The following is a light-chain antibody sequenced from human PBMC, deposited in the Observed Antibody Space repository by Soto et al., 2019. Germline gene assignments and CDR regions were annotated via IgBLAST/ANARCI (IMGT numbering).Light chain of an antibody. Sequence: QSVLTQPASVSGSPGQSITISCTGTSSDVGGYNYVSWYQQLPGKAPKLMIYEVSNRPSGVSNRFSGSKSGNTASLTISGLPAEDEADYYCSSYTSSSIDDVFGAGTKVTVL. J-gene: IGLJ1*01. CDR1: SSDVGGYNY. V-gene: IGLV2-14*01. CDR3: SSYTSSSIDDV. CDR2: EVS.